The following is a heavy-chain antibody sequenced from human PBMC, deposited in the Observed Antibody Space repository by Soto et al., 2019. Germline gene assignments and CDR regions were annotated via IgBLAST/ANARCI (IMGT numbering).Heavy chain of an antibody. D-gene: IGHD1-7*01. V-gene: IGHV3-30*18. CDR1: GFTFSSYG. CDR3: AKYRSSRSRNYPGYYYGMDV. CDR2: ISHDGSNK. Sequence: QVQLVESGGGVVQPGRSLRLSCAASGFTFSSYGMHWVRQAPGKGLEWVAVISHDGSNKFYADSVKGRFTISSDNSENTLYLQRSSLRPEDTAVYYCAKYRSSRSRNYPGYYYGMDVWGQGTRVTVSS. J-gene: IGHJ6*02.